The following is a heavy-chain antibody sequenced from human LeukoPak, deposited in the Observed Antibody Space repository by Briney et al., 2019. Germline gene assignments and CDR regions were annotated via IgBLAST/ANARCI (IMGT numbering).Heavy chain of an antibody. J-gene: IGHJ5*02. Sequence: SVKVSCKASRGTFSSYAIIWVRQAPGQGLEWMGGIIPIFGTANYAQKFQGRVTISADESTSTVYMELSSLRSEDTAVYYCARDVTMVRGARYRPYKWFDPWGLGTLVTVSS. CDR1: RGTFSSYA. CDR2: IIPIFGTA. V-gene: IGHV1-69*13. CDR3: ARDVTMVRGARYRPYKWFDP. D-gene: IGHD3-10*01.